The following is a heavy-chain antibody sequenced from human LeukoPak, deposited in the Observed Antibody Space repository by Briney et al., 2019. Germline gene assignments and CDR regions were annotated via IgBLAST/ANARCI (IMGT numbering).Heavy chain of an antibody. J-gene: IGHJ4*02. CDR1: GFTFSSYS. CDR3: AREDGYSSSWYSDY. Sequence: GGSLRLSCAASGFTFSSYSMNWVRQAPGKGLEWVSSISSISSYIYYAASVKGRFTISRDNAKNSLYLQMNSLRAEDTAVYYCAREDGYSSSWYSDYWGQGTLVTVSS. D-gene: IGHD6-13*01. V-gene: IGHV3-21*04. CDR2: ISSISSYI.